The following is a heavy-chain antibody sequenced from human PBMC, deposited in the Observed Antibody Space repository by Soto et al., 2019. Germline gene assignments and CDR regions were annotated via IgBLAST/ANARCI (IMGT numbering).Heavy chain of an antibody. D-gene: IGHD5-12*01. Sequence: PSETLSLTCTVSGGSISSYYWSWIRQPPGKGLEWIGYIYYSGSTNYNPSLKSRVTISVDTSKNQFSLKLSSVTAADTAVYYCARSATTYLGWFDPWGQGTLVTVSS. J-gene: IGHJ5*02. CDR1: GGSISSYY. CDR2: IYYSGST. CDR3: ARSATTYLGWFDP. V-gene: IGHV4-59*01.